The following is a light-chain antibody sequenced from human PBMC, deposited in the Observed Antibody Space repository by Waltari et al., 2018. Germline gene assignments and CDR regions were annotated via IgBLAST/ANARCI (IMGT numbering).Light chain of an antibody. CDR1: QSVSSSY. CDR2: GAS. V-gene: IGKV3-20*01. Sequence: EIVLTQSPGTLSLSPGERATLSCRASQSVSSSYLAWYQQKPGQAPRLPIYGASSRATGIPDRFSGSGSGTDFTLTISRLQSEDFAVYFCQQYYNWPLTFGPGTKVDIK. CDR3: QQYYNWPLT. J-gene: IGKJ3*01.